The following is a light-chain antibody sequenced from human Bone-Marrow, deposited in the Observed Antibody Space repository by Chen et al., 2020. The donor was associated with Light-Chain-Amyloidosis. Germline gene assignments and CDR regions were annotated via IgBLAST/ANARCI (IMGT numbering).Light chain of an antibody. CDR3: QSADSSGTYEVI. V-gene: IGLV3-25*03. CDR2: RDT. CDR1: DLPTKY. J-gene: IGLJ2*01. Sequence: SYELTQPPSVSASPGQTARITCSGDDLPTKYAYWYQQKPGQAPVLVIHRDTERPSGISERFSGSSSGTTATLTISGCQAEDEADYHCQSADSSGTYEVIFGGGTKLTVL.